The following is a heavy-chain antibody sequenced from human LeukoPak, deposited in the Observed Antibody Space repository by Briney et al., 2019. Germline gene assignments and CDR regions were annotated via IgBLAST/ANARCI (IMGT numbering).Heavy chain of an antibody. CDR1: GFTFSNAW. D-gene: IGHD3-3*01. CDR2: IKSKTDGGTT. Sequence: GGSLRLSCAASGFTFSNAWMSWVRQAPGKGLEWVGRIKSKTDGGTTDYAAPVKGRFTILSDDSKNTLYLQMNSLKTEDTAVYYCTTALYDFWSGYQLDYWGQGTLVTVSS. V-gene: IGHV3-15*01. J-gene: IGHJ4*02. CDR3: TTALYDFWSGYQLDY.